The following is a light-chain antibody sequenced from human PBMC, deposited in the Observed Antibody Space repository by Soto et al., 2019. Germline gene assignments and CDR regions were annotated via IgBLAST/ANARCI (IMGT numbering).Light chain of an antibody. CDR2: GAS. J-gene: IGKJ4*02. Sequence: EIGCTQARNTVALSPGVSGSSSRIVKQSVSSSYLAWSQQTPGQAHRLLIYGASSRATGIPDRFSGSGSATDFTLTISSIGHDDFAVSSCQQYRSSPPGVLFGGGTQVDIK. CDR3: QQYRSSPPGVL. V-gene: IGKV3-20*01. CDR1: QSVSSSY.